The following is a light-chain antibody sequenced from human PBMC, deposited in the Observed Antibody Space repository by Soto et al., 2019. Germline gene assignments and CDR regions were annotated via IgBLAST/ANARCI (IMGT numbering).Light chain of an antibody. CDR3: QQYGSSLYT. CDR2: GAS. J-gene: IGKJ2*01. CDR1: QSVSSSY. V-gene: IGKV3-20*01. Sequence: EIVLTQSPGTLSLSPGERATLSCRASQSVSSSYLAWYQQKPGQAPRLLIYGASSRATGIPDRFSGSGSGKDFTLTISRLEPEEFAVYYCQQYGSSLYTFGQGTKLEIK.